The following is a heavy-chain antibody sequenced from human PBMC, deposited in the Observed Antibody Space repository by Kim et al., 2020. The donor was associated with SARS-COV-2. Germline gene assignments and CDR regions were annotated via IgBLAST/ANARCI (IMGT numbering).Heavy chain of an antibody. D-gene: IGHD3-22*01. CDR1: GGSISSYY. Sequence: SETLSLTCTVSGGSISSYYWSWIRQPPGKGLEWIGYIYYSGSTNYNPSLKSRVTISVDTSKNQFSLKLSSVTAADTAVYYCARLRPGLLQDYYDSSGYQALALLVAFDIWGQGTMVTVSS. V-gene: IGHV4-59*08. J-gene: IGHJ3*02. CDR2: IYYSGST. CDR3: ARLRPGLLQDYYDSSGYQALALLVAFDI.